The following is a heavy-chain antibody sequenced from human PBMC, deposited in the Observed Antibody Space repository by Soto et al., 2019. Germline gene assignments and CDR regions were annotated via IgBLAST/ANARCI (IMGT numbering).Heavy chain of an antibody. CDR1: GFTFSSFV. J-gene: IGHJ3*01. Sequence: EVQLLESGGGLVQPGGSLRLSCAASGFTFSSFVMNWVGQAPGKGLEWVSTISPGADVSHYTDSVKGRFTISRDNSRRTLHLQMDSLRFEDAAVYFCVRRAITSTTKWGAFDVWGQGTAVTVSS. V-gene: IGHV3-23*01. CDR2: ISPGADVS. CDR3: VRRAITSTTKWGAFDV. D-gene: IGHD1-20*01.